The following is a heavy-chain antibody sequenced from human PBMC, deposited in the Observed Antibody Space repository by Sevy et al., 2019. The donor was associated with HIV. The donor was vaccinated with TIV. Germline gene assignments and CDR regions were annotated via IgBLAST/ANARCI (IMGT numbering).Heavy chain of an antibody. Sequence: GGSLRLSCAASGFTFRNYWMHWVRQAPGKGLVSVSYIHTDGSSSYYADYVKGRFTNSRDNAQNTLYLQMKSLRAEDTAVYYCARAGIGDFWSGYYGIDHWGQGTLVTVSS. D-gene: IGHD3-3*01. CDR1: GFTFRNYW. J-gene: IGHJ4*02. CDR2: IHTDGSSS. CDR3: ARAGIGDFWSGYYGIDH. V-gene: IGHV3-74*01.